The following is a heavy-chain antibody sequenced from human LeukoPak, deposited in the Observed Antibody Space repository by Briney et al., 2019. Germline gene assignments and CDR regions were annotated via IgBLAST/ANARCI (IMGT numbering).Heavy chain of an antibody. J-gene: IGHJ4*02. V-gene: IGHV4-38-2*02. CDR1: DYSIISEYN. Sequence: SETLSLTCSVSDYSIISEYNWGWIRQPPGKGLEWIGSIYHSVTTYYNPSLKSRVTISVDTSKNQFSLKLSSVTAADTAVYYCARVTYYDSGSYPDSWGQGTLVTVSS. CDR2: IYHSVTT. D-gene: IGHD3-10*01. CDR3: ARVTYYDSGSYPDS.